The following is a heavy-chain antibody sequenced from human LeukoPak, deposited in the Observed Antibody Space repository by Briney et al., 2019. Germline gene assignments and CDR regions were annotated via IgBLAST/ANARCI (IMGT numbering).Heavy chain of an antibody. D-gene: IGHD3-10*01. Sequence: ASVKVSCKASGYTFTGYYMHWVRQAPGQGLEWMGWISPNSGGTNYAQKFRGRVTMTRDTSISTAYMELSRLRSDDTAVYYCARDRDYGSGSYYNPLDYWGQGTLVTVSS. CDR1: GYTFTGYY. V-gene: IGHV1-2*02. CDR3: ARDRDYGSGSYYNPLDY. CDR2: ISPNSGGT. J-gene: IGHJ4*02.